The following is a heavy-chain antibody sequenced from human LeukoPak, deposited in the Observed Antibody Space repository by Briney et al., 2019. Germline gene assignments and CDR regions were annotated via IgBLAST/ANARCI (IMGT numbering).Heavy chain of an antibody. D-gene: IGHD3/OR15-3a*01. CDR2: INHSGST. CDR3: ARLRDFWTDY. V-gene: IGHV4-34*01. J-gene: IGHJ4*02. CDR1: GGSFSGYY. Sequence: SETLSLTCAVYGGSFSGYYWSWIRQPPGKGLEWIGEINHSGSTYYNPSLKSRVTISVDTSKNQFSLKLSSVTAADTAVYYCARLRDFWTDYWGQGTLVTVSS.